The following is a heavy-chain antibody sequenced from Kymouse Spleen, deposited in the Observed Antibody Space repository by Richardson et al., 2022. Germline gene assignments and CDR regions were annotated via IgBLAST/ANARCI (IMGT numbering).Heavy chain of an antibody. D-gene: IGHD4-11,IGHD4-11*01. CDR3: AREMTTVTYNWFDP. Sequence: EVQLVESGGGLVQPGGSLRLSCAASGFTFSSYSMNWVRQAPGKGLEWVSYISSSSSTIYYADSVKGRFTISRDNAKNSLYLQMNSLRDEDTAVYYCAREMTTVTYNWFDPWGQGTLVTVSS. J-gene: IGHJ5*02. CDR1: GFTFSSYS. V-gene: IGHV3-48*02. CDR2: ISSSSSTI.